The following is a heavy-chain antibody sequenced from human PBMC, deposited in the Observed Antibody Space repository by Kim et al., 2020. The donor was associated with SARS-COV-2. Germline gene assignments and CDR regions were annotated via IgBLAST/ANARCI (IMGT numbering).Heavy chain of an antibody. CDR1: GFTFSSYW. Sequence: GGSLRLSCAASGFTFSSYWMSWVRQAPGKGLEWVANIKQDGSEKYYVDSVKGRFTISRDNAKNSLYLQMNSLRAEDTAVYYCARVDDFWSGYDEYYYYGMDVWGQGTTVTVSS. J-gene: IGHJ6*02. V-gene: IGHV3-7*01. D-gene: IGHD3-3*01. CDR2: IKQDGSEK. CDR3: ARVDDFWSGYDEYYYYGMDV.